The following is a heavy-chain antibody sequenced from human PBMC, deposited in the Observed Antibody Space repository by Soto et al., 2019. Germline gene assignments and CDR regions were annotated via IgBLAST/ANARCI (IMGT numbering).Heavy chain of an antibody. Sequence: EVQLVESGGGLVQPGGSLRLSCAASGFTVSSDYMSWVRQAPGKGLEWVSIIYSVGTTYYADSVKGRFTISRDDSKNTLYLQMSSLRVEDTAVYYCARGRSRNNILSEWGQGTLVTVSS. J-gene: IGHJ4*02. V-gene: IGHV3-66*01. D-gene: IGHD3-9*01. CDR1: GFTVSSDY. CDR2: IYSVGTT. CDR3: ARGRSRNNILSE.